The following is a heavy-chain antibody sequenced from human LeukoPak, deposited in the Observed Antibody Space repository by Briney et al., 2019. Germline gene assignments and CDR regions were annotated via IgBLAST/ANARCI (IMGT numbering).Heavy chain of an antibody. CDR3: ARATPYSSSSGDFDY. J-gene: IGHJ4*02. D-gene: IGHD6-6*01. CDR1: GGSFSGYY. Sequence: SETLSLTCAVYGGSFSGYYWSWIRQPPGKGLEWIGEINHSGSTNYNPSLKSRVTISVDTSKNQFSLKLSSVTAADTAVYYCARATPYSSSSGDFDYWGQGTLVTVSS. CDR2: INHSGST. V-gene: IGHV4-34*01.